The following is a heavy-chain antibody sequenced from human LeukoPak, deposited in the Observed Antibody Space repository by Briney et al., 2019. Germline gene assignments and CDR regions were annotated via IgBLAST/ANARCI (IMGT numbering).Heavy chain of an antibody. CDR1: GFTFSSYS. CDR3: TKERGPPGAFHI. V-gene: IGHV3-21*01. D-gene: IGHD3-16*01. Sequence: GGSLRLSCAASGFTFSSYSMNWVRQAPGKGLEWVSSISSSSSYIYYADSVKGRFTISRDNAKNSLYLQMNSLRAEDTAVYYCTKERGPPGAFHIWGQGTMVTVSS. CDR2: ISSSSSYI. J-gene: IGHJ3*02.